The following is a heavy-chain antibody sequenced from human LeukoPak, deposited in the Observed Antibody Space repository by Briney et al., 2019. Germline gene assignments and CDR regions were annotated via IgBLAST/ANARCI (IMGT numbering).Heavy chain of an antibody. J-gene: IGHJ6*02. Sequence: SETPSLTCTVSGGSISSSSYYWGWIRQPPGKGLEWIGSIYYSGSTYYNPSLKSRVTISVDTSKNQFSLKLSSVTAADTAVYYCARHRSNQYYYYGMDVWGQGTTVTVSS. CDR3: ARHRSNQYYYYGMDV. CDR1: GGSISSSSYY. CDR2: IYYSGST. V-gene: IGHV4-39*01. D-gene: IGHD3-16*02.